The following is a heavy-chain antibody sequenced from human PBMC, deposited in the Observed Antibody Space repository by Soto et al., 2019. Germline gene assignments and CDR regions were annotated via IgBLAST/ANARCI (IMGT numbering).Heavy chain of an antibody. Sequence: QVQLVQSGAEVKKPGSSVKVSCKASGGTFSSYTISWVRQAPGQGLEWRGRIIPILGIANSAQKFQGRVTITADKSTSTAYMELSSLRSEDTAVYYCASSSSPVVRPFDYWGHGTLVTVSS. CDR2: IIPILGIA. D-gene: IGHD2-15*01. J-gene: IGHJ4*01. CDR3: ASSSSPVVRPFDY. V-gene: IGHV1-69*02. CDR1: GGTFSSYT.